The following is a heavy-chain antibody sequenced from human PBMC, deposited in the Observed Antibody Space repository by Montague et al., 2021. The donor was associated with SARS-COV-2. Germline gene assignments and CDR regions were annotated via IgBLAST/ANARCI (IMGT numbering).Heavy chain of an antibody. V-gene: IGHV4-59*01. D-gene: IGHD1-1*01. J-gene: IGHJ4*02. Sequence: SETLSLTCEVSGDFISSYYWSWIRQSPGKGLEWIGYVHYTGSSKYTPSLKTRVTLSLDTPKNHFSLKLRSVTAADTAIYYCARAQNTCFIANCVNYFDVWGLGALVTVSS. CDR1: GDFISSYY. CDR3: ARAQNTCFIANCVNYFDV. CDR2: VHYTGSS.